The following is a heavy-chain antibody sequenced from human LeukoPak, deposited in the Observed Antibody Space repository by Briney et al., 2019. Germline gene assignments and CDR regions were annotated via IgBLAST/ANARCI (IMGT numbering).Heavy chain of an antibody. CDR3: ARGGKATVVTM. V-gene: IGHV4-4*07. J-gene: IGHJ4*02. CDR2: IYSSGST. D-gene: IGHD4-23*01. CDR1: GGSINGYY. Sequence: SETLSLTCTVSGGSINGYYWSWIRQPPGKGLEWIGRIYSSGSTNYNPSLKSRVSMSVDTSKNQFSLKLTSVTAADTAVYYCARGGKATVVTMWGQGILVTVSS.